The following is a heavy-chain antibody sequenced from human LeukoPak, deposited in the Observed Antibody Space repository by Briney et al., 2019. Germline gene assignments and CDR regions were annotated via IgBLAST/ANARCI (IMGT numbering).Heavy chain of an antibody. D-gene: IGHD1-26*01. CDR3: AAFGRLGGRVAFDI. V-gene: IGHV4-59*01. CDR1: GGSISSYY. Sequence: SETLSLTCTVSGGSISSYYWSWIRQPPGKGLEWIGYIYYSGSTNYNPSLKSRVTISVDTSKNQFSLKLSSVTAADTAVYYCAAFGRLGGRVAFDIWGQGTMVTVSS. CDR2: IYYSGST. J-gene: IGHJ3*02.